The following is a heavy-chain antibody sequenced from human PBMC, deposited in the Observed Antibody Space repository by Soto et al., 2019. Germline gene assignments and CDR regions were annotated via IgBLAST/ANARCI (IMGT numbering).Heavy chain of an antibody. Sequence: ASVKVSCKASGYTFTDYYIHWVRQAAGQGLEWVGWINPNSGDTNYEQRFQGWVTMTRDTSINTAYMELTRLRSDDTAMYYCARDGSTYSYYAMDVWGQGTTVTVSS. CDR3: ARDGSTYSYYAMDV. V-gene: IGHV1-2*04. D-gene: IGHD2-2*03. CDR2: INPNSGDT. CDR1: GYTFTDYY. J-gene: IGHJ6*02.